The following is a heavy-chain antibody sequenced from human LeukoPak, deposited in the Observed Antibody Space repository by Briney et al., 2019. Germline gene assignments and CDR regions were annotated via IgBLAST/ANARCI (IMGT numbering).Heavy chain of an antibody. CDR1: GFTFSSHA. V-gene: IGHV3-23*01. D-gene: IGHD2-15*01. J-gene: IGHJ4*02. CDR2: LSVSGGST. Sequence: GGSLRLSCAASGFTFSSHAMNWVRQAPGKGLEWVSGLSVSGGSTYYADSVKGRFTISRDNSKNTLFLQMNSLRAEDTAVYYYAKRPICSGGSCPFDYWGQGILVTVSS. CDR3: AKRPICSGGSCPFDY.